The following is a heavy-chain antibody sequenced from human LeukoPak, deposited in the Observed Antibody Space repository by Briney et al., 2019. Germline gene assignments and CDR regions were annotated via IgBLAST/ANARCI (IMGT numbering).Heavy chain of an antibody. D-gene: IGHD3-22*01. CDR3: ARGPRFGIRMIVVVTKGHFDY. CDR2: ISYDGNNK. CDR1: GYTFTSYD. Sequence: SCKASGYTFTSYDINWVRQAPGKGLEWVAAISYDGNNKYYGDSVKGRFTISRDNSKKTLYLQMNSLRAEDTAVYYCARGPRFGIRMIVVVTKGHFDYWGQGTLVTVSS. V-gene: IGHV3-30*04. J-gene: IGHJ4*02.